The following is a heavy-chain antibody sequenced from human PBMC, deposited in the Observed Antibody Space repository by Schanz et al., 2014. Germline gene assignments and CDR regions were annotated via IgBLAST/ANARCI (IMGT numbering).Heavy chain of an antibody. CDR3: ARELCSSTTCYVRYDP. Sequence: QVQLVQSGTQVKKPGASVKVSCKASGYTLSAYSLHWVRQAPGQGLEWMGIVNPSVRGTHFAREFQGRVTVTSDTSTSTVYMELSGLRSEDTAVYYCARELCSSTTCYVRYDPWGQGTLVTVSS. CDR1: GYTLSAYS. D-gene: IGHD2-2*01. V-gene: IGHV1-46*01. CDR2: VNPSVRGT. J-gene: IGHJ5*02.